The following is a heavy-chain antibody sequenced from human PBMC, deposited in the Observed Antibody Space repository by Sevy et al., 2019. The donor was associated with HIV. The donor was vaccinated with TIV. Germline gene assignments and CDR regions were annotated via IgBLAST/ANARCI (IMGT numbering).Heavy chain of an antibody. D-gene: IGHD1-20*01. J-gene: IGHJ4*02. CDR3: ARDHNFVLDY. V-gene: IGHV6-1*01. CDR2: AYYRSTWHK. CDR1: GDTVSSDSAA. Sequence: SQTLSLTCAISGDTVSSDSAAWNRIRQSPARGLEWLGRAYYRSTWHKDYATSLNSRMTINPDTSKNQFSLQLNSVTPDDTAVYFCARDHNFVLDYWGQGILVTVSS.